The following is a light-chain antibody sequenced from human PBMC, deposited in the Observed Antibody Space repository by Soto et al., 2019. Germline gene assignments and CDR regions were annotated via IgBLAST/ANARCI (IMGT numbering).Light chain of an antibody. CDR1: TSNIGSNF. CDR3: AAWDDSLSGVV. Sequence: QAVVTQPPSASGTPGQRVTISCSGDTSNIGSNFVYWYQQLPGTAPKLLIYINDQRPSGVPDRFSGSRPGTSASLAIDGLRSEDEAEYYCAAWDDSLSGVVFGGGTKLTVL. J-gene: IGLJ2*01. V-gene: IGLV1-47*01. CDR2: IND.